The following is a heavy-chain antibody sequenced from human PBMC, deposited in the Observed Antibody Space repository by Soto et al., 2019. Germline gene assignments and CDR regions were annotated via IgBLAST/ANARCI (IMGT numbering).Heavy chain of an antibody. CDR1: GVSISCRDYY. J-gene: IGHJ4*02. CDR2: IYYSGSN. V-gene: IGHV4-30-4*01. D-gene: IGHD3-10*01. CDR3: VRARGSGSASFDS. Sequence: QVQLPESGPGLVKPSQTLSLTCTVSGVSISCRDYYWRWIRQPPGKGLEWIGDIYYSGSNYYNPSLKSRITISVDTSKNQFSLTLSSVTAADTALYYCVRARGSGSASFDSWGQGTLVSVSS.